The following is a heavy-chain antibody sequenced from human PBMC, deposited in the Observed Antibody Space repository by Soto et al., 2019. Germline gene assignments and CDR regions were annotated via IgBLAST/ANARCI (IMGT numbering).Heavy chain of an antibody. Sequence: DVQLVESGGGLAQPGRSLRLSCTASGFTFDDYALHWVRQAPGKGLEWVSGITWNSDRVDYADSVKGRFTISRDNARNSLYLQMNSLRAEDTALYFCGKGLSIAAIDYWGQGTLVTVSS. D-gene: IGHD6-13*01. CDR1: GFTFDDYA. CDR3: GKGLSIAAIDY. V-gene: IGHV3-9*01. J-gene: IGHJ4*02. CDR2: ITWNSDRV.